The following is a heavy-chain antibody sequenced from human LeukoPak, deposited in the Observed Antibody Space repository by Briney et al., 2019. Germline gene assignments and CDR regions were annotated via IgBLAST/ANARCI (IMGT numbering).Heavy chain of an antibody. CDR3: ARGGGYYDILTGYYRGYYYYGMDV. V-gene: IGHV1-8*01. CDR1: GYTFTSYD. D-gene: IGHD3-9*01. J-gene: IGHJ6*02. Sequence: ASVKVSCKASGYTFTSYDINWVRQATGQGLEWMGWTNPNSGNTGYAQKFQGRVTMTRNTSISTAYMELSSLRSEDTAVYYCARGGGYYDILTGYYRGYYYYGMDVWGQGTTVTVSS. CDR2: TNPNSGNT.